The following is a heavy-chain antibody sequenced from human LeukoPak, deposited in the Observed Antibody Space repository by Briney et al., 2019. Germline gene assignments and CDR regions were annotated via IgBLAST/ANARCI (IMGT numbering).Heavy chain of an antibody. J-gene: IGHJ4*02. Sequence: GASVKVSCKASGGTFSNYAINWVRQAAGQGLEWMGGINPIFGTPNYVHKFQGRVAITAVATTSTDSMELSSLRSNSTAVDYRAGDSCDDTDRSTPCDYWGQGTLVTVSS. CDR3: AGDSCDDTDRSTPCDY. V-gene: IGHV1-69*13. D-gene: IGHD5-18*01. CDR1: GGTFSNYA. CDR2: INPIFGTP.